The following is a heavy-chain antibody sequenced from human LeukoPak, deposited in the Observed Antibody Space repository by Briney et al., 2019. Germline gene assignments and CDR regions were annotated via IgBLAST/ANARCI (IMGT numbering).Heavy chain of an antibody. CDR1: GGSISSSSYY. CDR2: IYYSGST. CDR3: ARLYSGSFAMDV. D-gene: IGHD1-26*01. J-gene: IGHJ6*04. V-gene: IGHV4-39*07. Sequence: PSETLSLTCTVSGGSISSSSYYWGWIRQPPGKGLERIGSIYYSGSTYYNPSLKSRVTISVDTSKNQFSLKLSSVTAADTAVYYCARLYSGSFAMDVWGKGTTVTVSS.